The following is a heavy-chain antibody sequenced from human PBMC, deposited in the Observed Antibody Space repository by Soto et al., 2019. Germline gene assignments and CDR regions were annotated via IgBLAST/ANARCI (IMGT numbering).Heavy chain of an antibody. D-gene: IGHD3-16*02. CDR2: MNPNSGNT. CDR3: ARAAGSYRKAPFDY. V-gene: IGHV1-8*01. Sequence: ASVKVSCKASGYTFTSYDINWVRQATGQGLEWMGWMNPNSGNTGYAQKFQGRVTMTRNTSISTAYMELSSLRSEDTAVYYCARAAGSYRKAPFDYWGQGTLVTVSS. J-gene: IGHJ4*02. CDR1: GYTFTSYD.